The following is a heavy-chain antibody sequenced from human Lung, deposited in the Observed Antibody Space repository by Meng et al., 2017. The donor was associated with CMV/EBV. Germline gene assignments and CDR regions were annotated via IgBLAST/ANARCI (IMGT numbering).Heavy chain of an antibody. V-gene: IGHV3-30-3*01. D-gene: IGHD2-2*01. CDR3: ARDWNVVVPAATYYYYGMDV. CDR1: GFTFSSYA. Sequence: GESLKISCAASGFTFSSYAMHWVRQAPGKGLEWVAVISYDGSNKYYADSVKGRFTISRDNSKNTLYLQMNSLRAEDTAVYYCARDWNVVVPAATYYYYGMDVXGQGXTVTVSS. J-gene: IGHJ6*02. CDR2: ISYDGSNK.